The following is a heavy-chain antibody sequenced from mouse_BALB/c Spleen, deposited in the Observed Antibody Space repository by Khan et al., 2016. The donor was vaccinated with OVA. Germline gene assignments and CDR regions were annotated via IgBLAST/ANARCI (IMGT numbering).Heavy chain of an antibody. CDR1: GYSFTSYY. D-gene: IGHD2-2*01. V-gene: IGHV1S135*01. CDR2: IDPFNGGT. CDR3: ARHGYVAWFAY. Sequence: VQLKQSGPELMKSGASVKISCKASGYSFTSYYIHWVKQSHGKSLEWIGYIDPFNGGTSYNPKFKGKATLTVDKSSSTAYMHLSSLTSDDSAVYYCARHGYVAWFAYWGQGTLVTVSA. J-gene: IGHJ3*01.